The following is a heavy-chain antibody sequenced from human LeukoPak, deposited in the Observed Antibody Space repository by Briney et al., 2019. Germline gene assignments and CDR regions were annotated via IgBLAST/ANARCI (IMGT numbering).Heavy chain of an antibody. D-gene: IGHD3-10*01. CDR1: GFTFSSYS. CDR2: ISSISSYI. CDR3: GRGLWFGGVEDY. Sequence: GGSLRLSCAASGFTFSSYSMSWVRQAPGEGLEWVSSISSISSYIYYADSVKGGFTISRDNAKNSLSLHIHSPRAENTAGYYCGRGLWFGGVEDYWGQGTLVTVSS. J-gene: IGHJ4*02. V-gene: IGHV3-21*01.